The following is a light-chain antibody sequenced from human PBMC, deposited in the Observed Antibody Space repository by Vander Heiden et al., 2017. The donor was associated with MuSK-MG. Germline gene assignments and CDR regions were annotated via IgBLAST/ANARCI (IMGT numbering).Light chain of an antibody. V-gene: IGKV3-15*01. CDR3: QQYKNLHL. Sequence: EIVMTQSPATLSVSPGERATLSCRASQSVSSNLAWYHQKPGQAPRLLIYGASTRANGIPDRFSGSGSGTEFTLTISSLQSEDFAVYYWQQYKNLHLFGGGTKVEIK. CDR1: QSVSSN. CDR2: GAS. J-gene: IGKJ4*01.